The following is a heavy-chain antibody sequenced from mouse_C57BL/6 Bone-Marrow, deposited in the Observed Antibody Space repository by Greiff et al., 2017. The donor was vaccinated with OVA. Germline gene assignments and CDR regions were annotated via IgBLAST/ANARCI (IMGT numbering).Heavy chain of an antibody. V-gene: IGHV1-63*01. CDR1: GYTFTNYW. CDR2: IYPGTIYT. CDR3: ARKVYYGNPYFDY. J-gene: IGHJ2*01. Sequence: VQLQQSGTELVRPGTSVKLSCKASGYTFTNYWLGWVKQRTGHGLEWIGDIYPGTIYTNYNAKFQGKATLTADTSSSTAYMQYSSLTSEDSAVYFCARKVYYGNPYFDYWGQGTTLTVSA. D-gene: IGHD2-1*01.